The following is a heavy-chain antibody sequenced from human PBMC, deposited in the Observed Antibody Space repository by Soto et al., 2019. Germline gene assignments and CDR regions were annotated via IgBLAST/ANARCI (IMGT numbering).Heavy chain of an antibody. J-gene: IGHJ6*02. V-gene: IGHV1-18*04. CDR2: ITRYNGNT. D-gene: IGHD2-2*02. CDR1: GYNINNNG. CDR3: ARDTVIGPTAIPLPFDPDDGMDV. Sequence: GAPAMVSCKACGYNINNNGISWARQSHGQGLQWTRWITRYNGNTHDAHKLKGRVTLTTETSTAKAYTELSSLRSNDTGAYYCARDTVIGPTAIPLPFDPDDGMDVWGQGTTVTVSS.